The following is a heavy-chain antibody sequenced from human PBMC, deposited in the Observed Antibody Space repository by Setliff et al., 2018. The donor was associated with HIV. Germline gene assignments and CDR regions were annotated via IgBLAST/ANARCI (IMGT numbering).Heavy chain of an antibody. V-gene: IGHV4-38-2*01. J-gene: IGHJ4*02. CDR1: GYSITTGYQ. Sequence: SETLSLTCAVSGYSITTGYQWGWIRQSPGKGPEWIGSIHHSGTTYYNPSLRSRATLLVDTSKNQFSLNLKSVTAADTAVYYCARRGDGYILDYWGRGTLVTVSS. CDR3: ARRGDGYILDY. CDR2: IHHSGTT. D-gene: IGHD3-10*01.